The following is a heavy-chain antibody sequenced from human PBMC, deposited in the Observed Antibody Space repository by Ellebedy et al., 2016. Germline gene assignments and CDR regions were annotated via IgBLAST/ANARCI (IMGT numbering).Heavy chain of an antibody. J-gene: IGHJ3*02. CDR1: GYTFKSYG. V-gene: IGHV1-18*01. Sequence: ASVKVSXXASGYTFKSYGIMWARQAPGQGLEWMGWVSAYNGDTNYAQKFQGRGTMTTDTSTSTAYMELRSLRSDDTAVYYCARDDPGPQAFDIWGQGTMVTVSS. CDR3: ARDDPGPQAFDI. CDR2: VSAYNGDT. D-gene: IGHD1-14*01.